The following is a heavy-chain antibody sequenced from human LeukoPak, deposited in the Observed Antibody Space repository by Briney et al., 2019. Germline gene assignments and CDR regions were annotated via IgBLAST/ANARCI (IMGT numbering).Heavy chain of an antibody. CDR3: AKDKQVGTFDY. D-gene: IGHD1-26*01. CDR2: IWYDESKK. V-gene: IGHV3-33*06. J-gene: IGHJ4*02. CDR1: GFTFSGYW. Sequence: PGGSLRHSCADSGFTFSGYWMNWVRQAPGYGLEWVAIIWYDESKKYYADSVKGRFTISKDNSKDTVYLQMNSLRVEDTAVYYCAKDKQVGTFDYWGQGTLVTVSS.